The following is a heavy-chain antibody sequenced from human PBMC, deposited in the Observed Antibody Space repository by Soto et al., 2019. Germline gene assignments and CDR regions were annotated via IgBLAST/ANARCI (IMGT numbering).Heavy chain of an antibody. CDR1: GFTFSSYG. V-gene: IGHV3-30*18. D-gene: IGHD6-13*01. CDR2: ISYDGSNK. Sequence: QVQLVESGGGVVQPGRSLRLSCAASGFTFSSYGMHWVRQAPGKGLEWVAVISYDGSNKYYADSVKGRFTISRDNSKNTLYLQRNSLSAEDTAVYYCAKGTTDSSPSEFDYCGQGTLVTVSS. CDR3: AKGTTDSSPSEFDY. J-gene: IGHJ4*02.